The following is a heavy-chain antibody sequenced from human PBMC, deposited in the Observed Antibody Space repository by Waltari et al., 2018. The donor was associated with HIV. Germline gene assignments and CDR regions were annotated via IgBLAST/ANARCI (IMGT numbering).Heavy chain of an antibody. CDR2: ISSSSSTI. V-gene: IGHV3-48*04. D-gene: IGHD3-16*02. CDR1: GFTFSSYS. J-gene: IGHJ4*02. CDR3: VPLIRLGELSLSPADFDY. Sequence: EVQLVESGGGLVQPGGSLRLSCAASGFTFSSYSMNWVGQAPGKGLEWVSYISSSSSTIYYADSVKGRFTISRDNAKNSLYLQMNSLRAEDTAVYYCVPLIRLGELSLSPADFDYWGQGTLVTVSS.